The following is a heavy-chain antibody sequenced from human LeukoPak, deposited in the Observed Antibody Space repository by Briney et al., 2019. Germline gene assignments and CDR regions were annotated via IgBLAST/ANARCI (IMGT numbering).Heavy chain of an antibody. CDR3: ARDLGYGSTGVWFDP. Sequence: ASVKVSCKASGYTFTGYYMHWVRQAPGQGLEWMGWINPNSGGTNYAQKFQGRVTMTRDTSISTAYMELSMLRSDDTAVYYCARDLGYGSTGVWFDPWGQGTLVTVSS. CDR1: GYTFTGYY. V-gene: IGHV1-2*02. CDR2: INPNSGGT. J-gene: IGHJ5*02. D-gene: IGHD5-12*01.